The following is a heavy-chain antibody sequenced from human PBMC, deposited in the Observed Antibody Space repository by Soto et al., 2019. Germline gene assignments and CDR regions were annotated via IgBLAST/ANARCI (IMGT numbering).Heavy chain of an antibody. CDR3: ATYYYDSSGYYYFDY. V-gene: IGHV4-30-4*01. CDR2: IYYSGST. J-gene: IGHJ4*02. CDR1: GGSISSGDYY. D-gene: IGHD3-22*01. Sequence: PSETLSLTCTVSGGSISSGDYYWSWIRQPPGKGLEWIGYIYYSGSTYYNPSLKSRVTISVDTSKNQFSLKPSSVTAADTAVYYCATYYYDSSGYYYFDYWGQGTLVTVSS.